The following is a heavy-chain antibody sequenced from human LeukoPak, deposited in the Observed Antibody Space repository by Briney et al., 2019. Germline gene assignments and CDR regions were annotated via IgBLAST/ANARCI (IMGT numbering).Heavy chain of an antibody. V-gene: IGHV3-72*01. CDR2: TRNKANSYTT. Sequence: PGGSLRLSCAASGFTFSDHYMDWVRQAPGKGLEWVGRTRNKANSYTTEYAASVKGRFTISRDDSKNSLYLQMNSLRAEDTAVYYCARVPYSSSWYTPSYFDYWGQGTLVTVSS. CDR1: GFTFSDHY. CDR3: ARVPYSSSWYTPSYFDY. J-gene: IGHJ4*02. D-gene: IGHD6-13*01.